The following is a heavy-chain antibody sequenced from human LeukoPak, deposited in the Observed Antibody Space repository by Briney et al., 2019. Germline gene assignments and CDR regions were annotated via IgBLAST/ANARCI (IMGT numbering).Heavy chain of an antibody. V-gene: IGHV4-59*08. CDR3: ARQWYISSWFVSYFFDY. D-gene: IGHD6-13*01. J-gene: IGHJ4*02. CDR1: GGSISGYY. CDR2: VFYSGST. Sequence: TSETLSLTCSVSGGSISGYYWSWIRQPPGKGLEWIGYVFYSGSTNYNPSLESRVTISVSTSKNQFSLKLSSVTAADTAVYYCARQWYISSWFVSYFFDYWGQGSLVTVSS.